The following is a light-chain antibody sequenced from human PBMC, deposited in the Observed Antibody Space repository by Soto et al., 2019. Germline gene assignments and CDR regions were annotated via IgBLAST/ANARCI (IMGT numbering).Light chain of an antibody. J-gene: IGKJ1*01. Sequence: EIVMTHCPATLSVSPGERAALSCRSIQSVSSNLAWYQQKPGQAPRLLIYGASTRATGIPARFSGSGSGTEFTITISSLQSEDFAVYYCQHYNNWPPWTFGQGTKVDIK. CDR3: QHYNNWPPWT. CDR2: GAS. V-gene: IGKV3-15*01. CDR1: QSVSSN.